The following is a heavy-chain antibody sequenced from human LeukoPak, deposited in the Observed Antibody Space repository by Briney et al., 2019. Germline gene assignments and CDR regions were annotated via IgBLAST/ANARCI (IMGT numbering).Heavy chain of an antibody. J-gene: IGHJ4*02. CDR3: AKSSLKYYFDS. V-gene: IGHV3-23*01. CDR1: GFTFSSYA. CDR2: ITGSGGST. D-gene: IGHD6-6*01. Sequence: PGGSLRLSYAASGFTFSSYAMNWVRHAPGKGLEWVSNITGSGGSTYYADSVKGRFTISRDNSKNTLYLQVNSLRAEDTAIYYCAKSSLKYYFDSWGQGTLVTVSS.